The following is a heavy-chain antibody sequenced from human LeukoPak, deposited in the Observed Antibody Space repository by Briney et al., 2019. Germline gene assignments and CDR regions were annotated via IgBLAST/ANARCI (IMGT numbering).Heavy chain of an antibody. Sequence: GGSLRLSCAASGFTFSSYSMNWVRQAPGKGLVWVSRINSDGSSTSYADSVKGRFTISRDNAKNTLYLQMNSLRAEDTAVYYCARDANMYYDFWSGYYPHFDYWGQGTLVTVSS. D-gene: IGHD3-3*01. CDR3: ARDANMYYDFWSGYYPHFDY. CDR2: INSDGSST. J-gene: IGHJ4*02. CDR1: GFTFSSYS. V-gene: IGHV3-74*01.